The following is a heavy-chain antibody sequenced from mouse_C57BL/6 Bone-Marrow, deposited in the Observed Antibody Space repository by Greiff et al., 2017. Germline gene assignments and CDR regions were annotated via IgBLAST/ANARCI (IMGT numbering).Heavy chain of an antibody. V-gene: IGHV14-4*01. Sequence: VQLQQSGAELVRPGASVKLSCTASGFNIKDDYMHWVKQRPEQGLEWIGWIDPENGDTEYASKFQGKATITADTSSNTAYLQLSSLTYEDTAVYYCTTITTVVADWYFDVWGTGTTVTVSS. J-gene: IGHJ1*03. CDR1: GFNIKDDY. CDR2: IDPENGDT. D-gene: IGHD1-1*01. CDR3: TTITTVVADWYFDV.